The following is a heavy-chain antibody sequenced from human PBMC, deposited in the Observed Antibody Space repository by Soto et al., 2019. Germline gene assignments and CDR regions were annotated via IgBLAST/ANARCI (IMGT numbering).Heavy chain of an antibody. CDR2: MNPNRGNT. CDR1: GYTFTSYD. D-gene: IGHD6-19*01. Sequence: VSVKVSCKASGYTFTSYDINWVRQATGQGLEWMGWMNPNRGNTGYAQKVQGRVTMTRHTSISTAYMELSSLRSEDTAVHYCARSSDGIDVWVRGTTVTVSS. J-gene: IGHJ6*02. CDR3: ARSSDGIDV. V-gene: IGHV1-8*01.